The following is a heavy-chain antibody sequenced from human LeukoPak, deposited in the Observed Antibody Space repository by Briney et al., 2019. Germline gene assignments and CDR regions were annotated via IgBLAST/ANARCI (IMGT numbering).Heavy chain of an antibody. D-gene: IGHD2-2*01. CDR1: GGSFSGYY. Sequence: PSETLSLTCAVYGGSFSGYYWSWIRQPPGKGLEWIGEINHSGSTNYNPSLKSRVTISVDTSKNQFSLKLSSVTAADTAVYYCARGRVPAAVDCWGQGTLVTVSS. CDR2: INHSGST. V-gene: IGHV4-34*01. CDR3: ARGRVPAAVDC. J-gene: IGHJ4*02.